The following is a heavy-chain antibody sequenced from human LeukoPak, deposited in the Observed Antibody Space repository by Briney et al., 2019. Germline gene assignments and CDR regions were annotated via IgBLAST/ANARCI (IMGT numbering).Heavy chain of an antibody. V-gene: IGHV4-59*08. CDR1: GGSISSHY. CDR3: ARLESGVLGDPYYYDSTGYYYRGYFDS. CDR2: ISYSGST. D-gene: IGHD3-22*01. Sequence: SETLSLTCTVTGGSISSHYWTWIRQPPGKRLEWIGYISYSGSTNYNASLKSRVTISVDTSKNQFSLKLSSVTAADTAVYYCARLESGVLGDPYYYDSTGYYYRGYFDSWGQGTLVTVSS. J-gene: IGHJ4*02.